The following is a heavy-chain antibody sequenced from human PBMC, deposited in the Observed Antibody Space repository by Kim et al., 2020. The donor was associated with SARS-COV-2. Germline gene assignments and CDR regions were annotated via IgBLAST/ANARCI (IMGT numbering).Heavy chain of an antibody. J-gene: IGHJ4*02. D-gene: IGHD3-3*01. V-gene: IGHV3-11*06. Sequence: VKGRLTISRDNAKNSLYLQMNSLRAEDTAVYYCATGRITIFGVDWYYFDYWGQGTLVTVSS. CDR3: ATGRITIFGVDWYYFDY.